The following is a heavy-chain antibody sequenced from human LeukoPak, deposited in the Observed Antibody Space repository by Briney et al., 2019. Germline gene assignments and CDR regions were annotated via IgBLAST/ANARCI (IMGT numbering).Heavy chain of an antibody. J-gene: IGHJ4*02. CDR3: AGLVGRYRSGLYYYYFDY. D-gene: IGHD1-26*01. CDR1: GDSINSLDL. V-gene: IGHV4-4*02. Sequence: SGTLSLTCTVSGDSINSLDLWSWVRQPPGKGLEWIGEMYLSGTTHSNPSVKSRVTISIDKSKNQFFLNLSSVTAADTAVYYCAGLVGRYRSGLYYYYFDYWGQGTLVTVSS. CDR2: MYLSGTT.